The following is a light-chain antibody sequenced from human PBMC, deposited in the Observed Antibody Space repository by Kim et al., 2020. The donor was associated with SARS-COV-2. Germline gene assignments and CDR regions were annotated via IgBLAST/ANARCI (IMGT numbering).Light chain of an antibody. CDR3: NSRVSSGNHVV. CDR2: GKN. CDR1: SLRSYY. V-gene: IGLV3-19*01. J-gene: IGLJ2*01. Sequence: SSELTQDPAVSVALGQTVRITCQGDSLRSYYASWYQQKPGQAPVLVIYGKNNRPSGIPDRFSGSSSGNTASLTIPGAQAEDEADYYCNSRVSSGNHVVSG.